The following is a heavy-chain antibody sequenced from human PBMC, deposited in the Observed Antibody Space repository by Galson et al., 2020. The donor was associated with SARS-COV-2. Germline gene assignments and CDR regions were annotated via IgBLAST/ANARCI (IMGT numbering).Heavy chain of an antibody. D-gene: IGHD3-22*01. J-gene: IGHJ2*01. CDR3: AGQGVNMIVLVTVPGWYFDL. CDR2: VYPSGTT. CDR1: GYSVSTTNY. V-gene: IGHV4-38-2*02. Sequence: SQTLSLTCTVPGYSVSTTNYWGWVRQPPGRGLEWIGSVYPSGTTYYNPSLKSRVTISVDTSKNQFSLRLDSVTAADTALYYCAGQGVNMIVLVTVPGWYFDLWGRGTLVTVSS.